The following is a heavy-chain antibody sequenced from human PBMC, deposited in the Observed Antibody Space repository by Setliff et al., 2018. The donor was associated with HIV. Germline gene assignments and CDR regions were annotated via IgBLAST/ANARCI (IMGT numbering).Heavy chain of an antibody. CDR3: ARTGIQLWSYYYFDY. Sequence: SETLSLTCTVSGGSISSYYWSWIRQPPGKGLEWIGYIYYSGSTNYNPSLKSRVTISVGTSKNQFSLKLSSVTAADTAVYYCARTGIQLWSYYYFDYWGQGTLVTVSS. D-gene: IGHD5-18*01. J-gene: IGHJ4*02. CDR2: IYYSGST. CDR1: GGSISSYY. V-gene: IGHV4-59*01.